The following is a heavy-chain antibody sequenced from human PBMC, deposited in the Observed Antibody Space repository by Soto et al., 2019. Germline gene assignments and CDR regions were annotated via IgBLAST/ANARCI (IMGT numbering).Heavy chain of an antibody. CDR1: GGSISSGGYS. D-gene: IGHD3-22*01. J-gene: IGHJ5*02. Sequence: PSETLSLTCAVSGGSISSGGYSWSWIRQPPGKGLEWIGYIYHSGSTYYNPSLKSRVTISVDRSKNQFSLKLSSVTAADTAVYYCATSRGIVGPHWFEPWGQGTLVTVSS. CDR3: ATSRGIVGPHWFEP. CDR2: IYHSGST. V-gene: IGHV4-30-2*01.